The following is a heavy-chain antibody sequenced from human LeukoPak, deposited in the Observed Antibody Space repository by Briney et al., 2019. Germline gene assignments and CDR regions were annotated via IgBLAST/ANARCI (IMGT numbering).Heavy chain of an antibody. V-gene: IGHV4-34*01. CDR2: IKPSGIT. CDR1: GASLSAYH. D-gene: IGHD1-26*01. CDR3: ARTRGRTGGGQYYFDY. Sequence: SETLSLTCAIDGASLSAYHWTWIRQPPGKGLEWIGEIKPSGITNYNPSLKSRVTLSIDTSKNQFSLKVASVTAADTAVYYCARTRGRTGGGQYYFDYWGQGTLVTVSS. J-gene: IGHJ4*02.